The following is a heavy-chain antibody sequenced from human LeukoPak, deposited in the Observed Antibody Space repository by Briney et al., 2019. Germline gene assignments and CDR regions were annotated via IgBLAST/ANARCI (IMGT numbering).Heavy chain of an antibody. Sequence: ASVKVSCKASGYTFTSYDINWVRQATGQGLEWMGWMNPNSGNTGYAQKFQGRVTMTRNTSISTAYMELSSLRSEDTAVYYCARGDSSGYYYRWGGTSNWFDPWGQGTLVTVSS. V-gene: IGHV1-8*01. CDR1: GYTFTSYD. D-gene: IGHD3-22*01. J-gene: IGHJ5*02. CDR3: ARGDSSGYYYRWGGTSNWFDP. CDR2: MNPNSGNT.